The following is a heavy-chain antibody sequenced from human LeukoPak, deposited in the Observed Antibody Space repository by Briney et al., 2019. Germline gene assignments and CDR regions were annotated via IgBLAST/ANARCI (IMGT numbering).Heavy chain of an antibody. J-gene: IGHJ4*02. V-gene: IGHV3-7*01. CDR3: ARGAKWAYYFDY. CDR1: GFTLSSYW. Sequence: GGSLRLSCAASGFTLSSYWMSWVRQAPGKGLEWVANIKQDGSEKYYVDSVKGRFTISRDNAKNSLYLQMNSLRAEDTAVYYCARGAKWAYYFDYWGQGTLVTVSS. CDR2: IKQDGSEK. D-gene: IGHD1-26*01.